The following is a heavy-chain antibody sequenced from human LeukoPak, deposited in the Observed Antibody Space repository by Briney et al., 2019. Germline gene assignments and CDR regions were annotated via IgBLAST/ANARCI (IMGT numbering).Heavy chain of an antibody. V-gene: IGHV3-30*04. CDR1: GFTFISYA. Sequence: GTSLRLSCAVSGFTFISYAIHWVRQAPGKGLEWVAVISFHGTDTFYADSVKGRFTISRDNSKNTLYLQMNSLRAEDTAVYYCAKWGQFGEFDYWGQGTLVTVSS. D-gene: IGHD3-10*01. CDR2: ISFHGTDT. CDR3: AKWGQFGEFDY. J-gene: IGHJ4*02.